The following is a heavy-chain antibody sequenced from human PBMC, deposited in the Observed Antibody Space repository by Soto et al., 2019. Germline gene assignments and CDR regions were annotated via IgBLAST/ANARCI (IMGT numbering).Heavy chain of an antibody. CDR3: ARQKTDYGDYADAFDI. CDR2: INSDGSST. J-gene: IGHJ3*02. D-gene: IGHD4-17*01. CDR1: GYFISNFW. V-gene: IGHV3-74*01. Sequence: GGSLRLSCVAPGYFISNFWMAWVRQAPGEGLVWVSRINSDGSSTSYADSVKGQFTISRDNAKNTLYLQMNSLRAEDTAVYYCARQKTDYGDYADAFDIWGQGTMVTVSS.